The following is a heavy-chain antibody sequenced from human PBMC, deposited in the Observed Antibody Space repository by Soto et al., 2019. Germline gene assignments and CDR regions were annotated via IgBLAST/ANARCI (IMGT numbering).Heavy chain of an antibody. Sequence: SETLSLTCTVSGGSISSYYWSWIRQPPGKGLEWIGYIFYSGSTNYNPSLKSRVTISVDKSKNQFSLKLSSVTAADTAVYYCARVSGSYYYGMDVWGQGTTVTASS. J-gene: IGHJ6*02. D-gene: IGHD1-26*01. V-gene: IGHV4-59*12. CDR1: GGSISSYY. CDR3: ARVSGSYYYGMDV. CDR2: IFYSGST.